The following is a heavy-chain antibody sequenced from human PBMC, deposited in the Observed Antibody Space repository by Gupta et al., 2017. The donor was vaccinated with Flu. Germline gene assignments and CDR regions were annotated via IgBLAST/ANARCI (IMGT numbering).Heavy chain of an antibody. V-gene: IGHV3-21*02. CDR2: ISRSSGYI. CDR3: ARLGGSGTAFHYFYGLDV. D-gene: IGHD2-15*01. CDR1: GFTFSTYT. J-gene: IGHJ6*02. Sequence: EERLLESGGGLVRPGGSLRLSCVASGFTFSTYTFNLVRQAPGKGLEWLASISRSSGYIYYADSVKGRFTISRDNSKTSLYLQMNSLRDEDTALYYCARLGGSGTAFHYFYGLDVWGRGTAVTVSS.